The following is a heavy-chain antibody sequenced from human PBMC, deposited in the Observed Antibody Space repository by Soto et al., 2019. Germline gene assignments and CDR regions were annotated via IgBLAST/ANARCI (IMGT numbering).Heavy chain of an antibody. CDR3: AKESNPWCGEDIVPHYYYFGMDV. D-gene: IGHD3-10*01. CDR2: IDPSDSYT. V-gene: IGHV5-10-1*01. Sequence: GESLKISCKGSGYSFTSYWISWVRQMPGKGLEWMGRIDPSDSYTNYSPSFQGHVTISADNSISTAYLQWSSLKASDTAMYYCAKESNPWCGEDIVPHYYYFGMDVWGQGTTVTVSS. J-gene: IGHJ6*02. CDR1: GYSFTSYW.